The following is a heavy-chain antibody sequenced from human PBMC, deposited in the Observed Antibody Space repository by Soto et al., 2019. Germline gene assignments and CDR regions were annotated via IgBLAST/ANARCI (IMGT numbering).Heavy chain of an antibody. V-gene: IGHV3-23*01. J-gene: IGHJ5*02. Sequence: AVSLRLSCAASGFTFSSYAMSWVRQAPGKGLEWVSAISGSGGSTYYADSVKGRFTISRDNSKNTLYLQMNSLRAEDTAVYYCAKGLAAAVYNCFDPWGQGTLVTVSS. CDR1: GFTFSSYA. D-gene: IGHD6-13*01. CDR3: AKGLAAAVYNCFDP. CDR2: ISGSGGST.